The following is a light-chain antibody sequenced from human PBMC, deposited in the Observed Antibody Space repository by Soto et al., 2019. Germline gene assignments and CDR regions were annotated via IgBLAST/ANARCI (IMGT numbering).Light chain of an antibody. J-gene: IGKJ5*01. V-gene: IGKV1-39*01. Sequence: IQMTQSPSSLSASVGDTVTITCRASQTIDRYLNWFQQKSGQAPKLLMNAASTLRSGVPSRFSASGSGTGFTLTISSLQTEDYATYYCQQSYNAPFNFGPGTRLEIK. CDR2: AAS. CDR3: QQSYNAPFN. CDR1: QTIDRY.